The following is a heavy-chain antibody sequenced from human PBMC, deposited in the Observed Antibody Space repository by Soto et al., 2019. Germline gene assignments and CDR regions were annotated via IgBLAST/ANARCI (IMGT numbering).Heavy chain of an antibody. CDR2: INAGNGDT. CDR1: GYTFTSYA. CDR3: ARGLDSSAYKPFDC. Sequence: GASVKVSCKASGYTFTSYAMHWVRQAPGQRLEWMGWINAGNGDTKYSQKFQDRLTITRDTSATTGYMELSSLRSEDTAVYYCARGLDSSAYKPFDCWGQGTLVTVSS. V-gene: IGHV1-3*01. J-gene: IGHJ4*02. D-gene: IGHD3-22*01.